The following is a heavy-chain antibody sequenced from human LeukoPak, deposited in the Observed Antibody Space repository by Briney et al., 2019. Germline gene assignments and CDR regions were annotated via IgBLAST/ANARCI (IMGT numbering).Heavy chain of an antibody. CDR1: GGTFSSYA. CDR2: IIPIFGTA. J-gene: IGHJ4*02. D-gene: IGHD5-18*01. CDR3: ATSNHVAPALGYFDS. Sequence: SVKVSCKASGGTFSSYAISWVRQAPGQGLEWMGGIIPIFGTANYAQKFQGRVTITADKSTSTAYMELRSLRSDDTAVYYCATSNHVAPALGYFDSWGQGTLVTVSS. V-gene: IGHV1-69*06.